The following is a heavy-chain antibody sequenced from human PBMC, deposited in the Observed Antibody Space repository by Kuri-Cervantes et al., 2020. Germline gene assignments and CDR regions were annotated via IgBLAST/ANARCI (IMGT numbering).Heavy chain of an antibody. V-gene: IGHV4-30-4*08. D-gene: IGHD4-23*01. CDR1: GGSISSGDYY. J-gene: IGHJ4*02. Sequence: LRLSCTVSGGSISSGDYYWSWIRQPPGKGLEWIGYIYYSGSTYYNPSLKSRVTISVDTSKNQFSLKLSSVTAADTAVYYCARGGGNSPFDYWGQGTLVTVSS. CDR2: IYYSGST. CDR3: ARGGGNSPFDY.